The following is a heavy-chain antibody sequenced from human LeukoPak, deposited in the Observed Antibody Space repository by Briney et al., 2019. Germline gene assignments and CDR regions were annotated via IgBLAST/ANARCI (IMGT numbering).Heavy chain of an antibody. CDR3: ARVGGYYDFWSGYYGLDY. Sequence: SETLSLTCIVSGGSISSYYWSWIRQPPGKGLEWIGNIYYSGSTNYNPSLKSRVTISVDTSKNQFSLKLSSVTAADTAVYYCARVGGYYDFWSGYYGLDYWGQGTLVTVSS. V-gene: IGHV4-59*01. CDR1: GGSISSYY. CDR2: IYYSGST. D-gene: IGHD3-3*01. J-gene: IGHJ4*02.